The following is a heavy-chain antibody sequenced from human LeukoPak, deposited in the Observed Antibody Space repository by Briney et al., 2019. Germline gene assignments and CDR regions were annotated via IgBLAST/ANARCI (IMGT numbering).Heavy chain of an antibody. CDR2: IYYSGST. CDR3: ARERLVRGLDI. Sequence: PSETLSLTCTVSGGYISNSSYYWGWIRQPPGKGLEWIGSIYYSGSTYYNPSLKSRVTISVDTSKNQFSLKLSSVTAADTAVYYCARERLVRGLDIWGRGTMVTVSS. CDR1: GGYISNSSYY. D-gene: IGHD3-9*01. J-gene: IGHJ3*02. V-gene: IGHV4-39*02.